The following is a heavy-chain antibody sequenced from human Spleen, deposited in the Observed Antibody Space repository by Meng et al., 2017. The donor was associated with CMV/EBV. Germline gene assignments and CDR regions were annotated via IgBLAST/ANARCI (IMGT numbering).Heavy chain of an antibody. D-gene: IGHD3-3*01. CDR2: ISAYNGNT. CDR1: GYTFTSYG. J-gene: IGHJ6*02. V-gene: IGHV1-18*01. Sequence: ASVKVSCEASGYTFTSYGITWVRQAPGQGLEWMGWISAYNGNTNYAQKLQGRVTMTTDTSTSTAYMELRSLRSDDTAVYYCARVIRLWSGFRYYYGMDVWGQGTTVTVSS. CDR3: ARVIRLWSGFRYYYGMDV.